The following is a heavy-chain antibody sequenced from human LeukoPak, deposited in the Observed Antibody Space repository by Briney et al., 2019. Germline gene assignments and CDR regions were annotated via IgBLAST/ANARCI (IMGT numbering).Heavy chain of an antibody. CDR1: GFTFSSYW. Sequence: GGSLRLSCAASGFTFSSYWMHWVRQAPGRGLVWVSRIDTDGGSTSYADSVKGRFTISRDSAKKTLYLQMNSLRAEDTAVYYCARGVLYYGSGSHLDYWGQGTLVTVSS. CDR2: IDTDGGST. V-gene: IGHV3-74*01. J-gene: IGHJ4*02. CDR3: ARGVLYYGSGSHLDY. D-gene: IGHD3-10*01.